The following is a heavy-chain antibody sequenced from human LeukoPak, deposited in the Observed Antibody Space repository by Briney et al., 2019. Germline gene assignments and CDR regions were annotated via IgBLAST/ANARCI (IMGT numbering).Heavy chain of an antibody. Sequence: SGRSLRLSCAASGFTFSNHSMHWVRQAPGKGLEWVAVIWYDGSNQYYADSVKGRFTISRDNSKNPLYLQMDSLRVEDTAVYYCARDRASTRCDYWGQGTLVTVSS. D-gene: IGHD2-2*01. CDR1: GFTFSNHS. J-gene: IGHJ4*02. CDR2: IWYDGSNQ. V-gene: IGHV3-33*01. CDR3: ARDRASTRCDY.